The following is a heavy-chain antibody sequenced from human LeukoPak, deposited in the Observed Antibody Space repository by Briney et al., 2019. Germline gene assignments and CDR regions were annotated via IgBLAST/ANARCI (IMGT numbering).Heavy chain of an antibody. D-gene: IGHD3-22*01. CDR3: ASVSWYYYDSSGSALLYYYMDV. CDR1: GGTFSSYT. V-gene: IGHV1-69*02. CDR2: IIPILGIA. Sequence: SVKISCKASGGTFSSYTISWVRQAPGQGLEWMGRIIPILGIANYAQKFQGRVTITADKSTSTAYMELSSLRSEDTAVYYCASVSWYYYDSSGSALLYYYMDVWGKGTTVTVSS. J-gene: IGHJ6*03.